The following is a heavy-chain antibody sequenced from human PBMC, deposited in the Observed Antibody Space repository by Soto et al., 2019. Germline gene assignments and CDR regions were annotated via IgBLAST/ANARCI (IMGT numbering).Heavy chain of an antibody. Sequence: ASVKVSCKASGGTFSSYAISWLRQAPGQGLEWMGGIIPIFGTANYAQKFQGRVTITADESTSTAYMELSSLRSEDTAVYYCARGAVVVVPAAINYYYYGMDVWGQGTTVTVSS. CDR1: GGTFSSYA. CDR2: IIPIFGTA. CDR3: ARGAVVVVPAAINYYYYGMDV. V-gene: IGHV1-69*13. J-gene: IGHJ6*02. D-gene: IGHD2-2*01.